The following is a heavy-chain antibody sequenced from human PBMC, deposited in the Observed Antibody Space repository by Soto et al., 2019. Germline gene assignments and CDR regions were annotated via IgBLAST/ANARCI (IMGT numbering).Heavy chain of an antibody. Sequence: PSETLSLTCTVSGGSITTSSSYWGWIRQPPGKGLEWIGSIFHHGNTYYNPSLKGRVTISADTSKNQFSLKLSSVTAADTAVYYCSRDDGFDFWGPGTMVTVSS. J-gene: IGHJ3*01. CDR1: GGSITTSSSY. CDR3: SRDDGFDF. CDR2: IFHHGNT. V-gene: IGHV4-39*01.